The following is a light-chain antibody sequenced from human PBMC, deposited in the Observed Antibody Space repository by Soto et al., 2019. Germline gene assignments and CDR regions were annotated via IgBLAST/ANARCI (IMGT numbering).Light chain of an antibody. CDR2: DVT. Sequence: QSALTQPASVSGSPGQSITISCTGTSSDVGGYNYVSWYQHHPVKAPKLIIYDVTNRPSGVSNPFSGSKSGNTASLTISGLQHEDEADYYCSSYTTSNTRQIVFGTGTKLTVL. J-gene: IGLJ1*01. CDR1: SSDVGGYNY. V-gene: IGLV2-14*03. CDR3: SSYTTSNTRQIV.